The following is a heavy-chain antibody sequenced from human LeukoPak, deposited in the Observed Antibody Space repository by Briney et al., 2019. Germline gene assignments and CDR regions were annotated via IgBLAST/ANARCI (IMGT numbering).Heavy chain of an antibody. CDR2: ISWDGGST. CDR1: GFTFDDYA. Sequence: GGSLRLSCAASGFTFDDYAMHWVRQAPGKGLEWVSLISWDGGSTYYANSVKGRFTISRDNAKNSLYLQMNSLRAEDTAVYYCAELGITMIGGVWGKGTTVTISS. J-gene: IGHJ6*04. CDR3: AELGITMIGGV. V-gene: IGHV3-43D*03. D-gene: IGHD3-10*02.